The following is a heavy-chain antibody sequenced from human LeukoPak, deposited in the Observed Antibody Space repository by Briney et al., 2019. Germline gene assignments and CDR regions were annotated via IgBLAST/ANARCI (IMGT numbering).Heavy chain of an antibody. Sequence: GESLKISCAASGFTFSTYAMSWVRQAPGKGLEWVSAISNVAGTTYYADSVKGRFTISRDNSKNTLYLQMNSLRAEDTAVYYCAKFSGYCSGGSCPTGWYFDFWGRGTLVTVSS. CDR2: ISNVAGTT. CDR1: GFTFSTYA. V-gene: IGHV3-23*01. J-gene: IGHJ2*01. D-gene: IGHD2-15*01. CDR3: AKFSGYCSGGSCPTGWYFDF.